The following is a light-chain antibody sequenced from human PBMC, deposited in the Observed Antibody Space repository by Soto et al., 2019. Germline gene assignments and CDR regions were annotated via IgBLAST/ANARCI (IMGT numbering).Light chain of an antibody. CDR2: DAS. CDR1: RTIGTY. J-gene: IGKJ1*01. Sequence: IQMTQSPSSLSASFGARVTITCGASRTIGTYVNWYRQKSGAAPELLIYDASTLQSGVPSRFRGGGSGTDFTLTISGLENEDVSVYYCQQYGSSTSTFGQGTKVDIK. V-gene: IGKV1-39*01. CDR3: QQYGSSTST.